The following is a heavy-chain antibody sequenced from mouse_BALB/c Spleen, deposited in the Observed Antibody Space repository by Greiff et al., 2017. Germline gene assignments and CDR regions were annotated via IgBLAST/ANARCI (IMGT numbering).Heavy chain of an antibody. Sequence: DVHLVESGGDLVKPGGSLKLSCAASGFTFSSYGMSWVRQTPDKRLEWVATISSGGSYTYYPDSVKGRFTISRDNAKNTLYLQMSSLKSEDTAMYYCARHPITTVVATKGYFDYWGQGTTLTVSS. CDR2: ISSGGSYT. J-gene: IGHJ2*01. CDR3: ARHPITTVVATKGYFDY. D-gene: IGHD1-1*01. CDR1: GFTFSSYG. V-gene: IGHV5-6*01.